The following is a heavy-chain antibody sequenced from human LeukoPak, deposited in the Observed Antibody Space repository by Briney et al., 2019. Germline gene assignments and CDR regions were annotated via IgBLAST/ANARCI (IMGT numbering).Heavy chain of an antibody. V-gene: IGHV4-59*01. CDR3: AREPSPDYYGSGSYSEGWFDP. D-gene: IGHD3-10*01. Sequence: SETLSLTCTVSGGSISSYYWSWIRQPPGKGLEWIGYIYYSGSTNYNPSLKSRVTISVDTSKNQSSLKLSSVTAADTAVYYCAREPSPDYYGSGSYSEGWFDPWGQGTLVTVSS. CDR1: GGSISSYY. J-gene: IGHJ5*02. CDR2: IYYSGST.